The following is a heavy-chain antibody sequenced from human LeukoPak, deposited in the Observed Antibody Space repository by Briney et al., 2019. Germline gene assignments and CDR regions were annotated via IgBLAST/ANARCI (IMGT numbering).Heavy chain of an antibody. J-gene: IGHJ4*02. CDR3: ARGLLAGEY. CDR2: IYYSGST. CDR1: GGSISSSSYY. V-gene: IGHV4-39*01. D-gene: IGHD3-16*01. Sequence: SETLSLTCTVSGGSISSSSYYWGWIRQPPGKGLEWIGSIYYSGSTYYNPSLKSRVTISVDTSKNQFSLKLSSVTAADTAVYYCARGLLAGEYWGQGTLVTVSS.